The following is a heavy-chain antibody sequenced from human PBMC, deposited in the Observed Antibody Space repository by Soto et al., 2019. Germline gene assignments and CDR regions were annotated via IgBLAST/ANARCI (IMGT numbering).Heavy chain of an antibody. Sequence: PGGSLRLPCAASGFTFSSYWMHWVRQAPGKGLVWVSRINSDGSGIGYADSVKGRFTISRDNAKNTLYLQMNSLRAEDTAVYYCVRVWSDYWGQGTLVTVSS. D-gene: IGHD1-1*01. J-gene: IGHJ4*02. CDR2: INSDGSGI. CDR3: VRVWSDY. CDR1: GFTFSSYW. V-gene: IGHV3-74*01.